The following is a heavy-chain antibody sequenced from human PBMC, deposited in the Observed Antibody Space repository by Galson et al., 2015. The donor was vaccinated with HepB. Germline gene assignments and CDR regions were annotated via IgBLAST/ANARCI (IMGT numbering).Heavy chain of an antibody. CDR3: AREGQSGSYYIAFDI. J-gene: IGHJ3*02. V-gene: IGHV1-3*01. D-gene: IGHD1-26*01. CDR2: INAGNGVT. Sequence: CKASGHTFTSYAFHWVRQAPGQRLEWMGWINAGNGVTKYSQKFQDRVTITRDTSASTAYIELSSLRSEDTAVYYCAREGQSGSYYIAFDIWAQGTMVTVSS. CDR1: GHTFTSYA.